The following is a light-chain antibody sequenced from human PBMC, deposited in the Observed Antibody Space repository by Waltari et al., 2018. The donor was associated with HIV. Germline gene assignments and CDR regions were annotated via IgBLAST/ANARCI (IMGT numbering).Light chain of an antibody. CDR3: QQTYSTPYT. J-gene: IGKJ2*01. Sequence: DIQMTQSPSSLSAFVGDSVTITCRASQTISRQLNWDQQRPGKAPNLLISVASRLQSGVPSRFSGSGSGTDFTLTISSLQPEDFATYYCQQTYSTPYTFGQGTKLEI. V-gene: IGKV1-39*01. CDR1: QTISRQ. CDR2: VAS.